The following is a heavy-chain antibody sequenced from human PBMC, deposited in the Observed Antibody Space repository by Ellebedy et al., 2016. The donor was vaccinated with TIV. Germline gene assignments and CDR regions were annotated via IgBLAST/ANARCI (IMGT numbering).Heavy chain of an antibody. V-gene: IGHV3-21*01. Sequence: PGGSLRLSCEASGFTFSSYSMNWVRQAPGKALEWVSSISGSYTYIYYADSVKGRFSISRDNAKNSLYLQMNSLKVEDTAVYYCAREVAGLIDPWGQGTLVTVSS. CDR2: ISGSYTYI. CDR3: AREVAGLIDP. J-gene: IGHJ5*02. D-gene: IGHD2-15*01. CDR1: GFTFSSYS.